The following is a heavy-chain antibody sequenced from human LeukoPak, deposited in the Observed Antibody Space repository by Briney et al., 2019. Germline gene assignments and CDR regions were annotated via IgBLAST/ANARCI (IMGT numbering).Heavy chain of an antibody. CDR2: IWYDGSSK. J-gene: IGHJ4*02. CDR3: AREMGLNIVATFGY. Sequence: GGPVRLSCAASGFTFSSYGMHWARQAPGKGLEWVALIWYDGSSKYYRDSVKGRFTISRDNSKNTLYLQMNSLRDEDTAVYYCAREMGLNIVATFGYWGQGTVGAVSS. V-gene: IGHV3-33*01. D-gene: IGHD5-12*01. CDR1: GFTFSSYG.